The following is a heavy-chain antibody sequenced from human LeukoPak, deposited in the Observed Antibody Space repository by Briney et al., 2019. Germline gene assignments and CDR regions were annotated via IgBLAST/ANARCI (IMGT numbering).Heavy chain of an antibody. CDR3: ARVADPWVTTEVFDY. D-gene: IGHD4-11*01. J-gene: IGHJ4*02. Sequence: PSETLSLTCTVSGGSISSGDYYWSWIRQPPGKGLEWIGYIYYSGSTYYNPSLKSRVTISVDTSKNQFSLKLSSVTAADTAVYYCARVADPWVTTEVFDYWGQGTLVTVSS. V-gene: IGHV4-30-4*01. CDR1: GGSISSGDYY. CDR2: IYYSGST.